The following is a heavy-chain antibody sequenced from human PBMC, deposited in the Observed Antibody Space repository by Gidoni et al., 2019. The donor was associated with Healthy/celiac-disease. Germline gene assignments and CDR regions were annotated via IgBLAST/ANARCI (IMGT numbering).Heavy chain of an antibody. CDR3: ARDRHCSGGSCYVDSY. CDR2: TYYSGST. D-gene: IGHD2-15*01. Sequence: QLQLQESGPGLVKPSETLSLTCTVSGGSISRISYHGGCIRQPPGKGLEWIGGTYYSGSTYYNPSLKSRVTISVDTSKNQFSLKLSSVTAADTAVYYCARDRHCSGGSCYVDSYWGQGTLVTVSS. V-gene: IGHV4-39*07. J-gene: IGHJ4*02. CDR1: GGSISRISYH.